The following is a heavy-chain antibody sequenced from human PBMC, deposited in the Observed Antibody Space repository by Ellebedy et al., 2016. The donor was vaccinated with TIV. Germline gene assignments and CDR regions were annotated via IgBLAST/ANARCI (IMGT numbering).Heavy chain of an antibody. CDR3: AKGLTGDRGGWGWYFDL. J-gene: IGHJ2*01. V-gene: IGHV3-23*01. D-gene: IGHD7-27*01. CDR1: GFTFSTYG. Sequence: PGGSLRLSCEPSGFTFSTYGMNWFPQAPGKGLEWVPGIGTTGSSTYYANSVKGRFTMSRDNFKTTLNLQMNSLRVEDTAVHYCAKGLTGDRGGWGWYFDLWGRGTLVTVSS. CDR2: IGTTGSST.